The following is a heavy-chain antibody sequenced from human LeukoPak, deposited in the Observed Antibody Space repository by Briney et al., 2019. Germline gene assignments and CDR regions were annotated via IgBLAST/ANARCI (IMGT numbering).Heavy chain of an antibody. Sequence: GSLRLSCAASGFTFSSYEMNWVRQAPGKGLEWIGSIYYSGSTNYNPSLKSRITISVDTSKNQFSLKLSSVTAADTAVYYCARTYCGGDCRGYYYSYYMDVWGKGTTVTISS. V-gene: IGHV4-59*08. J-gene: IGHJ6*03. CDR2: IYYSGST. CDR1: GFTFSSYE. D-gene: IGHD2-21*02. CDR3: ARTYCGGDCRGYYYSYYMDV.